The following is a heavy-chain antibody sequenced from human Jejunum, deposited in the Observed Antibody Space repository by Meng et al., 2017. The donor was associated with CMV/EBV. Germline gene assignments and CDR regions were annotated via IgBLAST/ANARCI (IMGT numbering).Heavy chain of an antibody. J-gene: IGHJ3*01. CDR3: ANSVRSMDQLLIPPAFDA. D-gene: IGHD2-2*01. CDR1: FNNYW. CDR2: INQDGSET. V-gene: IGHV3-7*01. Sequence: FNNYWMSWVRQAPGKGLEWVANINQDGSETYYVESVRGRFSISRDNAKNSLYLQMSSLRAEDTAVYFCANSVRSMDQLLIPPAFDAWGQGTMVTVSS.